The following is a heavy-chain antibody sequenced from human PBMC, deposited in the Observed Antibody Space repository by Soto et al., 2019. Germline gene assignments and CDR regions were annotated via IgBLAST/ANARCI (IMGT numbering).Heavy chain of an antibody. V-gene: IGHV4-39*01. Sequence: PAETLSLTCSVSGGSISSGDYYWSWIRQPPGKGLEWIGSIYYSGSTYYNPSLKSRVTISVDASKNQFSLKLSSVTAADTAVYYCARSYSYGSGSYSASDYYDSSGYYYSGSYDAFDIWGQGTMVTVS. CDR2: IYYSGST. J-gene: IGHJ3*02. CDR3: ARSYSYGSGSYSASDYYDSSGYYYSGSYDAFDI. D-gene: IGHD3-22*01. CDR1: GGSISSGDYY.